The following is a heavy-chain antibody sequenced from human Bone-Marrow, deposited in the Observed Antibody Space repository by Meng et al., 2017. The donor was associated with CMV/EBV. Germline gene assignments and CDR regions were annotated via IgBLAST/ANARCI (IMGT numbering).Heavy chain of an antibody. CDR3: ARQTSGYCSSTSCYFGGSGIDY. V-gene: IGHV4-34*01. CDR2: INHSGST. D-gene: IGHD2-2*01. Sequence: SEPLSLTCAVYGGSFSGYYWSWIRQPPGKGLEWIGEINHSGSTNYNPSLKSRVTISVDTSKNQFSLKLSSVTAADTAVYYCARQTSGYCSSTSCYFGGSGIDYWGQGTLVTVSS. CDR1: GGSFSGYY. J-gene: IGHJ4*02.